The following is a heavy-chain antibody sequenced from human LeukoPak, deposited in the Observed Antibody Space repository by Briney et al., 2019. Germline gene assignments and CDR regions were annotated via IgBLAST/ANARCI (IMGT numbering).Heavy chain of an antibody. J-gene: IGHJ4*02. CDR1: GHTFTGYY. CDR2: INPNSGGT. V-gene: IGHV1-2*04. CDR3: ARGRYFDWLFLDY. Sequence: GASVKASCKASGHTFTGYYMHWVRQAPGHGLEWMGWINPNSGGTNYAQKFQGWVTMTRDTSISTAYMELSRLRSDDTAVYYCARGRYFDWLFLDYWGQGTLVTVSS. D-gene: IGHD3-9*01.